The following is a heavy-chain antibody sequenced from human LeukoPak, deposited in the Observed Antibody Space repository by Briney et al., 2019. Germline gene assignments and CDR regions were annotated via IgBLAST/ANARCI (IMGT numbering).Heavy chain of an antibody. CDR3: ARHHLRLVVPAAIDY. CDR1: GVSISSSSYY. D-gene: IGHD2-2*02. J-gene: IGHJ4*02. CDR2: IYYSGST. Sequence: SETLSLTCTVSGVSISSSSYYWGWLRQPPGKGLEWIGSIYYSGSTYYNPSLKSRVTISVDTSKNQFSLKLSSVTAADTAVYYCARHHLRLVVPAAIDYWGQGTLVTVSS. V-gene: IGHV4-39*01.